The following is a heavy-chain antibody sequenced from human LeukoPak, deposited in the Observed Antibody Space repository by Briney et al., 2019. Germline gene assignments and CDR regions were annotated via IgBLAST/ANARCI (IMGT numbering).Heavy chain of an antibody. CDR2: ISGSGGST. CDR1: GFTSSSYA. D-gene: IGHD5-18*01. Sequence: GGSLRLSCAASGFTSSSYAMSWVSQAPGKGLECVSAISGSGGSTYYADSVKGRFTIPRDNSKNTLYLQMNSLRAEDTAVYYCAKEAGYSYGSALNWGQGTLVTVSS. J-gene: IGHJ4*02. V-gene: IGHV3-23*01. CDR3: AKEAGYSYGSALN.